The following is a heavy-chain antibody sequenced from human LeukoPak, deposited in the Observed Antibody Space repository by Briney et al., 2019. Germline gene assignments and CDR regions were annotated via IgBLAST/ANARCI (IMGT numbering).Heavy chain of an antibody. D-gene: IGHD4-17*01. Sequence: SETLSLTCAVYGDSFSGYYWSWIRQPPGKGLEWITEINHRGSTHYNPSLKSRVNISVDTSKNQFSLNLDSVTAADTAVYYCARVHDYGDYQYYFDYWGQGTLVTVSS. J-gene: IGHJ4*02. V-gene: IGHV4-34*01. CDR2: INHRGST. CDR3: ARVHDYGDYQYYFDY. CDR1: GDSFSGYY.